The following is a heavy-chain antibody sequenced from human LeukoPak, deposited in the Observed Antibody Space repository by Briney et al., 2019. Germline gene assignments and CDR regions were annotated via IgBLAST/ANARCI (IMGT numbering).Heavy chain of an antibody. CDR3: TRDPPTRY. Sequence: PGGSLRLFCGAWGFIFGDCTITWIRQAPGRGLEWVGFIRNQSDDGTPEYAASVKGRFTISRDDSKNIAYLQMNSLKTDDTAVYYCTRDPPTRYWGQGTLVSVSS. V-gene: IGHV3-49*03. D-gene: IGHD1-26*01. J-gene: IGHJ4*02. CDR1: GFIFGDCT. CDR2: IRNQSDDGTP.